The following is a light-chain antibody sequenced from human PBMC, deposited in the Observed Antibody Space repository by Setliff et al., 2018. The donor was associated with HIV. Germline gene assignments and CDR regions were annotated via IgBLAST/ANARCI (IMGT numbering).Light chain of an antibody. CDR3: QSYDSSLSGYV. CDR2: VNT. V-gene: IGLV1-40*01. J-gene: IGLJ1*01. Sequence: QSVLTQPPSVSGAPGRRVTISCTGNSSNIGAGFDVHWYQQLPGTAPKVLIFVNTKRPSGVSDRFSGSKSGASASLAITGLQAEDEGDYYCQSYDSSLSGYVFGGGTKVTV. CDR1: SSNIGAGFD.